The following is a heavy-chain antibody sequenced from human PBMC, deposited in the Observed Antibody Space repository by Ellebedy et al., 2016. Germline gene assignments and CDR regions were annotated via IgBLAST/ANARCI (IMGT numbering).Heavy chain of an antibody. CDR3: ARVSGDTSGVAFDS. CDR2: MHYSGST. V-gene: IGHV4-59*13. CDR1: GVSISRYY. Sequence: SETLSLTCSVSGVSISRYYWSWVRQTPGRALEWIGHMHYSGSTNYNPSLQSRVTIFLDTSKNHFSLNVTSVTAADTAVYYCARVSGDTSGVAFDSWGQGTLVTVSS. J-gene: IGHJ4*02. D-gene: IGHD2-8*01.